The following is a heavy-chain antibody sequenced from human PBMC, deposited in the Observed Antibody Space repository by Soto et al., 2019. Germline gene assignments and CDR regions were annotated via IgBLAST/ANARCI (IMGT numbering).Heavy chain of an antibody. Sequence: QVQLVESGGGVVQPGRSLRLSCAASGFTFSSYGIHWVRQAPGKGLEWVAVITYDGSNKYYADSVKGRFTISRDNSKNTLYLQMNSLRAEDTAVYYCAKDYSGWTYYFDYWGQGTLVTVSS. V-gene: IGHV3-30*18. J-gene: IGHJ4*02. CDR3: AKDYSGWTYYFDY. D-gene: IGHD6-19*01. CDR2: ITYDGSNK. CDR1: GFTFSSYG.